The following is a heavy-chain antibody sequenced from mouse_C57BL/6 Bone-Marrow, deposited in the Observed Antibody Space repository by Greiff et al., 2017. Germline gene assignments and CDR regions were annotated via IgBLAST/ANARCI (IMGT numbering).Heavy chain of an antibody. Sequence: EVMLVASGEGLVKPGGSLKLSCAASGFTFSSYAMSWVRQTPEKRLEWVAYISSGGDYIYYADTVKGRFTISRDNARNTLYLQMSSLKSEDTAMYYCTRDPRWLPVGDYWGQGTSVTVSS. CDR2: ISSGGDYI. CDR3: TRDPRWLPVGDY. V-gene: IGHV5-9-1*02. J-gene: IGHJ4*01. CDR1: GFTFSSYA. D-gene: IGHD2-3*01.